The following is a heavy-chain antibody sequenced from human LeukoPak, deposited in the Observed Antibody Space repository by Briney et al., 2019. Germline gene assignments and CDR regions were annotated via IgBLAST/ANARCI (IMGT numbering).Heavy chain of an antibody. CDR3: AKAPTGRLTIDY. CDR1: GFTFSSYG. D-gene: IGHD3-10*01. V-gene: IGHV3-30*18. J-gene: IGHJ4*02. Sequence: PGGSLRLSCAASGFTFSSYGMHWVRQAPGKGLEWVAVISYDGSNKYYADSVKGRFTISRDNSKNTLYLQMNSLRAEDTAVYYCAKAPTGRLTIDYWGQGTLVTVSS. CDR2: ISYDGSNK.